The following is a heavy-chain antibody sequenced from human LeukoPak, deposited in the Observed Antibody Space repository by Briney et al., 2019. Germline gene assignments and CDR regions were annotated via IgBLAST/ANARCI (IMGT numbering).Heavy chain of an antibody. J-gene: IGHJ4*02. CDR2: IIPIFGTG. CDR1: GGTFTSYA. Sequence: GASVKVSCKASGGTFTSYAISWVRQAPGQGLEWMGGIIPIFGTGNYAQKFQGRVRITADESTSTAYMELSSLRSEDTAVYYCASTHSTIAAAGTFNYWGQGTLVTVSS. CDR3: ASTHSTIAAAGTFNY. V-gene: IGHV1-69*01. D-gene: IGHD6-13*01.